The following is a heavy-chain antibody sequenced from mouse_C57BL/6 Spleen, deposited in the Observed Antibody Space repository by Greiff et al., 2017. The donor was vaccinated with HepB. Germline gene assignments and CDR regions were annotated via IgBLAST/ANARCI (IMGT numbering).Heavy chain of an antibody. CDR2: IWTGGGT. J-gene: IGHJ4*01. Sequence: QVQLQQSGPGLVAPSQSLSITCTVSGFSLTSYAISWVRQPPGKGLEWLGVIWTGGGTNYNSALKSRLSISKDNSKSQVFLKMNSLQTDDTARYYCARLLPYGDYAMDYWGQGTSVTVSS. CDR3: ARLLPYGDYAMDY. D-gene: IGHD1-1*01. CDR1: GFSLTSYA. V-gene: IGHV2-9-1*01.